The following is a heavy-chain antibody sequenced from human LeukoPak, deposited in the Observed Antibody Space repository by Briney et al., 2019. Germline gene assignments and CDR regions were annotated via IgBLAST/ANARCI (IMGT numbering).Heavy chain of an antibody. D-gene: IGHD5-18*01. Sequence: GGSLRLSCEASRFTFSKYWMSWVRQAPGKGLEWVAFIRYDGSNKYYADSVKGRFAISRDNSKNTLYLQMNSLRAEDTAVYYCLRGYSYGYGSIDAFDIWGQGTMVTVSS. CDR1: RFTFSKYW. V-gene: IGHV3-30*02. J-gene: IGHJ3*02. CDR2: IRYDGSNK. CDR3: LRGYSYGYGSIDAFDI.